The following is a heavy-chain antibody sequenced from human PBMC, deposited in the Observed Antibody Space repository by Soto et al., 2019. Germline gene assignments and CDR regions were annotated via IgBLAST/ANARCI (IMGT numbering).Heavy chain of an antibody. Sequence: EVQLLESGGGLVQPGGSLRLSCAASGFTFTTYAMSWVRQAPGKGLEWVSGVTDSGGKTYYADSVKGRFTISRDNSKNTLYLQMNSLRAEDTAVYYCAKGFIVAATTPEFDYWDQGTLVTVSS. V-gene: IGHV3-23*01. J-gene: IGHJ4*02. CDR2: VTDSGGKT. CDR1: GFTFTTYA. CDR3: AKGFIVAATTPEFDY. D-gene: IGHD1-26*01.